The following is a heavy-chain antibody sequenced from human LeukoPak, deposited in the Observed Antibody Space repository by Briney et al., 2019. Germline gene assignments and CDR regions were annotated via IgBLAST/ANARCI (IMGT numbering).Heavy chain of an antibody. J-gene: IGHJ4*02. CDR1: GGSINGYY. D-gene: IGHD3-10*01. V-gene: IGHV4-31*03. CDR2: IYYSGST. Sequence: TSETLSLTCTVSGGSINGYYWSWIRQHPGKGLEWIGYIYYSGSTYYNPSLKSRVTISVDTSKNQFSLKLSSATAADTAVYYCAREGSGSYWRNRFDYWGQGTLVTVSS. CDR3: AREGSGSYWRNRFDY.